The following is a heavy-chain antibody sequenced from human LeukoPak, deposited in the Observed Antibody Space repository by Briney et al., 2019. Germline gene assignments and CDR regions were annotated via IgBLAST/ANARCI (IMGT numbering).Heavy chain of an antibody. CDR3: ARGGIAAARRPEYFQY. D-gene: IGHD2-15*01. J-gene: IGHJ1*01. CDR1: GSIFTNYW. Sequence: RGESLQISCKGSGSIFTNYWIGWVRQVPGKGLEWMGIIYPDDSDDPDIRYSPSFQGHVTISADTSISTAYLQWSGLKASDTAIYYCARGGIAAARRPEYFQYWGQGTLVAVSS. CDR2: IYPDDSDDPDI. V-gene: IGHV5-51*01.